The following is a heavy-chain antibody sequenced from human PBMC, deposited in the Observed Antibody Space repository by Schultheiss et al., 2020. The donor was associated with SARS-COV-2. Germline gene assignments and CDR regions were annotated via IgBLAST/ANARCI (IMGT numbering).Heavy chain of an antibody. CDR3: ARGRYSSSWYGPRYYFDY. CDR2: INHSGST. J-gene: IGHJ4*02. D-gene: IGHD6-13*01. CDR1: GGSFSGYY. Sequence: SETLSLTCAVYGGSFSGYYWSWIRQPPGKGLEWIGEINHSGSTNYNPSLKSRVIISVDTSKNQFSLKLSSVTAADTAVYYCARGRYSSSWYGPRYYFDYWGQGTLVTVSS. V-gene: IGHV4-34*01.